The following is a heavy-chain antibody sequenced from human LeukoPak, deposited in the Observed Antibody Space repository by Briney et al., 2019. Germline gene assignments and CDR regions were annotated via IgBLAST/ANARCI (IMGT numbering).Heavy chain of an antibody. CDR2: IFPGDSDT. D-gene: IGHD1/OR15-1a*01. CDR3: ARLAKGNSNEAFYFDY. J-gene: IGHJ4*02. CDR1: GYNFNFW. Sequence: GESLKISCKGSGYNFNFWIAWVRQMPGKGLEWMGFIFPGDSDTRYSPSFQGQVTISVDKSINTAYLQWNSLKASDTAMYFCARLAKGNSNEAFYFDYWGQGTLVTVSS. V-gene: IGHV5-51*01.